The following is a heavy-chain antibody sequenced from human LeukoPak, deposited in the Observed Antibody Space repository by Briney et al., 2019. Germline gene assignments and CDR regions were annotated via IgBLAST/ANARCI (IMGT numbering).Heavy chain of an antibody. V-gene: IGHV1-18*01. CDR3: ARSGRGTYYYFDL. D-gene: IGHD1-26*01. J-gene: IGHJ4*02. CDR1: GYTFTSYD. Sequence: ASVKVSCKASGYTFTSYDINWVRQATGQGLEGMGWISGSNGNTNYAQKFQGRVSMTADASTGTAYLALRSLRSDDKAVYYCARSGRGTYYYFDLWGQGTLVTVSS. CDR2: ISGSNGNT.